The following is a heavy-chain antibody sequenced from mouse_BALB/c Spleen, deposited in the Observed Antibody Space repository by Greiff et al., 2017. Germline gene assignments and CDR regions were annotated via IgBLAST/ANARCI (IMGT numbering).Heavy chain of an antibody. Sequence: EVQRVESGGGLVKPGGSLKLSCAASGFTFSSYAMSWVRQTPEKRLEWVASISSGGSTYYPDSVKGRFTISRDNARNILYLQMSSLRSEDTAMYYCARGGNYVAYWGQGTLVTVSA. CDR2: ISSGGST. D-gene: IGHD2-1*01. V-gene: IGHV5-6-5*01. CDR1: GFTFSSYA. CDR3: ARGGNYVAY. J-gene: IGHJ3*01.